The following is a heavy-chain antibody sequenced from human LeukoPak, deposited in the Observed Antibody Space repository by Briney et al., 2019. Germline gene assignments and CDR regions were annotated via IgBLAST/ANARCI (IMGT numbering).Heavy chain of an antibody. Sequence: PGGSLRLSCAPSGFTFSSYWMSWVRPAPGKGLERVSNIKQDGSEKYYVVSVKGRFTISRDNAKNSLYLQMNSLRAEDTAVYYCARDLWAVAGTLLFDYWGQGTLVTVSS. CDR3: ARDLWAVAGTLLFDY. V-gene: IGHV3-7*01. J-gene: IGHJ4*02. D-gene: IGHD6-19*01. CDR1: GFTFSSYW. CDR2: IKQDGSEK.